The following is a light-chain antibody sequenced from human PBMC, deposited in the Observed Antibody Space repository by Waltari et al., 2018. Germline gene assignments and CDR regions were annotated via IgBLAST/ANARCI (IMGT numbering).Light chain of an antibody. CDR3: QQYYSTPLT. J-gene: IGKJ4*01. CDR2: WAS. V-gene: IGKV4-1*01. Sequence: DIVMTQSLDSLAVSLGERATINCKSSQSVLYSSNNKNYLAWYQQKPRQPPKLPIHWASTRESGVPDRFSGSGSGTDFTLTISSLQAADVAVYYCQQYYSTPLTFGGGTKVEIK. CDR1: QSVLYSSNNKNY.